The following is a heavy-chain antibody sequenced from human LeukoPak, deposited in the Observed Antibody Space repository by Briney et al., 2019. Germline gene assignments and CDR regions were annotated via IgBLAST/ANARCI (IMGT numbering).Heavy chain of an antibody. CDR3: ARENHRYYYDSSGYYGY. CDR2: IWYDGSNK. J-gene: IGHJ4*02. Sequence: PGRSLRLSCAASGFTFSSYGMHWVRQAPGKGLEWVAVIWYDGSNKYYADSVKGRFTISRDNSKNTLYLQMNRLRAEDTAVYYCARENHRYYYDSSGYYGYWGQGALVTVSS. V-gene: IGHV3-33*01. D-gene: IGHD3-22*01. CDR1: GFTFSSYG.